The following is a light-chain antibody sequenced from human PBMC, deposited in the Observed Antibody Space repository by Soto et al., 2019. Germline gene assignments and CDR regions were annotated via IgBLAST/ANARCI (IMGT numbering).Light chain of an antibody. CDR3: QQRSNWLIT. Sequence: EIVLTQSPATLSLSPGERATLSCRASQSVSSYLAWYQQKPGQAPRLLIYDASNRATGIPVRSSGSGSGTDFTLTISSLEPEDFAVYYCQQRSNWLITFGQGTRLEI. J-gene: IGKJ5*01. CDR1: QSVSSY. CDR2: DAS. V-gene: IGKV3-11*01.